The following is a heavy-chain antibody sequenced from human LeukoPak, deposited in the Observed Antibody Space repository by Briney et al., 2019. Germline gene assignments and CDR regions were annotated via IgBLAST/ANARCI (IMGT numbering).Heavy chain of an antibody. CDR1: GGSISSYY. CDR3: ARNYYGSGSYPQYFDY. V-gene: IGHV4-59*01. CDR2: IYYSGST. D-gene: IGHD3-10*01. Sequence: SETLSLTCTVSGGSISSYYWSWIRQPPGKGLEWIGYIYYSGSTNYNPSLKSRVTISVDTSKNQFSLKLSSVTAADTAVYYCARNYYGSGSYPQYFDYWGQGTLVTVSS. J-gene: IGHJ4*02.